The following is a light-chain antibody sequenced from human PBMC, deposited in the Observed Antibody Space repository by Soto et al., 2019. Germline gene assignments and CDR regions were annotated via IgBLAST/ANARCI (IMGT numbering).Light chain of an antibody. CDR1: SSDVGGYNY. V-gene: IGLV2-14*03. CDR3: KSYTSSSTYV. J-gene: IGLJ1*01. Sequence: ALTQPASVSGSPGHSITISCTGTSSDVGGYNYVSWYQHNPGKAPKLMMYDVNNRPSGVSNRFSGSKSGNAASLTISGLQAEDEADYFCKSYTSSSTYVFGTGTKVTVL. CDR2: DVN.